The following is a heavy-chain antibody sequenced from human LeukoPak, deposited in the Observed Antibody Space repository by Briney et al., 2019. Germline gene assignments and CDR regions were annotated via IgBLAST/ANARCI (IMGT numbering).Heavy chain of an antibody. D-gene: IGHD5-18*01. CDR1: GGSISSNTYY. Sequence: SETLSLTCTVSGGSISSNTYYWGWIRQPPGKGLEWIGSIYYSGSTYYNPSLKSRVTISVDTSKNQFSLKLTSVTAADTAVYYCARDYQGGYGDKTVDYWGQGTLVTVSS. V-gene: IGHV4-39*07. J-gene: IGHJ4*02. CDR3: ARDYQGGYGDKTVDY. CDR2: IYYSGST.